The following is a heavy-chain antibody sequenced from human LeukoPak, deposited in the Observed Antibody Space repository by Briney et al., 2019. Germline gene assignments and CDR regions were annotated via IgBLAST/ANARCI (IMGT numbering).Heavy chain of an antibody. CDR2: INHGGST. J-gene: IGHJ4*02. V-gene: IGHV4-34*01. CDR1: DGSFSGYY. D-gene: IGHD3-22*01. Sequence: PSETLSLTCAVYDGSFSGYYWSWIRQTPGKGLEWIGEINHGGSTKYNPSLKSRVAFSVDTSKNQFSLKLSSVTAADAAVYYCARVRTKMIVAFFATRHNYFDYWGQGNLVIVSS. CDR3: ARVRTKMIVAFFATRHNYFDY.